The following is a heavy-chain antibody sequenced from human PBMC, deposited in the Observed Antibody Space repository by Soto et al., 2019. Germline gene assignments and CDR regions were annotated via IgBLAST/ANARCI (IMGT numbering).Heavy chain of an antibody. J-gene: IGHJ4*02. Sequence: EVQLLESGGGLVQPGGSLRLSCAASGFTFSSYAMSWVRQAPGKGLEWVSAISGSGDRTYYADSVKGRFTISRDNSRNTLYMQMNSLRGEDPAVYFCAKMNGPPHWGQGTLVTVSS. CDR3: AKMNGPPH. CDR2: ISGSGDRT. D-gene: IGHD2-8*01. V-gene: IGHV3-23*01. CDR1: GFTFSSYA.